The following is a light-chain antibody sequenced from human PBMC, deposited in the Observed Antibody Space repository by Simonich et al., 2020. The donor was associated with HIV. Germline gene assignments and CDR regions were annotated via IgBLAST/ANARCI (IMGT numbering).Light chain of an antibody. CDR3: QQYYSTPLIT. Sequence: DIVMTQSPDSLAVSLGERATINCNSSQSVLYNSNHKKNLPWYRQKPGQPPKLLIYWASTRESGVPDRFSGSGSGTDFTLTISSLQAEDVAVYYCQQYYSTPLITFGQGTRLEIK. CDR2: WAS. J-gene: IGKJ5*01. V-gene: IGKV4-1*01. CDR1: QSVLYNSNHKKN.